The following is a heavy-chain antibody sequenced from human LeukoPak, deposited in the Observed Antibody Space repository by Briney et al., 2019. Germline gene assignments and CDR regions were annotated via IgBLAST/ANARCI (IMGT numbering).Heavy chain of an antibody. J-gene: IGHJ3*02. CDR3: AKDRTTVTTRDAFDI. CDR2: ISYDGSNK. CDR1: GFTFSSYA. Sequence: GGSLRLSCAASGFTFSSYAMHWVRQAPGKGLEWVAVISYDGSNKYYADSVKGRFTISRDNSKNTLYLQMNSLRAEDTAVYYCAKDRTTVTTRDAFDIWGQGTMVTVSS. V-gene: IGHV3-30-3*01. D-gene: IGHD4-17*01.